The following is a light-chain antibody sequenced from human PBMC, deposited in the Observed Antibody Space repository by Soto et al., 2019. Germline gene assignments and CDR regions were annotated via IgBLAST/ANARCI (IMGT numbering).Light chain of an antibody. J-gene: IGKJ4*01. CDR1: QDITKY. Sequence: DIQMTQSPSSLSASVGDRVTITCQASQDITKYLNWYQQKPGKAPKLLIYDASNLETRVPSRFSGSGPGTDFTFNISSLQPEDIDAYYCQQYDRLPLTFGGETKVAIK. V-gene: IGKV1-33*01. CDR2: DAS. CDR3: QQYDRLPLT.